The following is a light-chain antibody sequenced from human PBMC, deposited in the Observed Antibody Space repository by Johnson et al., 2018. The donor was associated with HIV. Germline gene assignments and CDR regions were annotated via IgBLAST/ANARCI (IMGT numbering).Light chain of an antibody. J-gene: IGLJ1*01. CDR3: GTWDSSLSVYV. CDR1: SSNIGNNY. CDR2: DNN. Sequence: QSILTQPPSVSAAPGQKVTISCSGSSSNIGNNYVSWYQQVPGTAPKLLIFDNNKRPSGIPDRFSGSKSGTSATLGITGLQTGDEADYYCGTWDSSLSVYVVGTGTKVTVL. V-gene: IGLV1-51*01.